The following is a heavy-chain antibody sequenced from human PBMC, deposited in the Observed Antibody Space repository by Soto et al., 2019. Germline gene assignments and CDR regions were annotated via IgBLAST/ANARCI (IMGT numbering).Heavy chain of an antibody. J-gene: IGHJ6*02. CDR1: GFTVSSNY. CDR3: ARDPYGSGVYGMDV. CDR2: IYSGDST. D-gene: IGHD3-10*01. Sequence: GSLRLSCAASGFTVSSNYMSWVRQAPGKGLEWVSVIYSGDSTYYADSVKGRFTISRDNSKNTLYLQMNSLRAEDTAVYYCARDPYGSGVYGMDVWGQGTTVTVSS. V-gene: IGHV3-53*01.